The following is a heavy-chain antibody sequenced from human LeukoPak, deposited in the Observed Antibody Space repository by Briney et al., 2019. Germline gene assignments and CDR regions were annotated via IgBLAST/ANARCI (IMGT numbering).Heavy chain of an antibody. CDR3: ARGSPLYSYGMDV. V-gene: IGHV3-48*01. CDR2: ISSSSSTI. D-gene: IGHD3-16*02. J-gene: IGHJ6*04. Sequence: GGSLRLSCAASGFTLSSYSMNWVRQAPGKGLEWVSYISSSSSTIYYADSVKGRFTISRDNAKNSLYLQMNSLRAEDTAVYYCARGSPLYSYGMDVWGKGTTVTVSS. CDR1: GFTLSSYS.